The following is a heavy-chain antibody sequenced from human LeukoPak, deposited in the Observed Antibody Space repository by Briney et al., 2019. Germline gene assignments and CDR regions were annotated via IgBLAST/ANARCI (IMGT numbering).Heavy chain of an antibody. J-gene: IGHJ4*02. Sequence: ASVKVSCKASGYTFTTYAMHWVRQAPGQRLEWMGWINAGNGNTKYSQKFQGRVTFTRDTSAYTAFMELSSLRSEDTAVYYCARGSSSDWPFDYWDQGTLVTVSS. CDR2: INAGNGNT. CDR3: ARGSSSDWPFDY. CDR1: GYTFTTYA. D-gene: IGHD6-19*01. V-gene: IGHV1-3*01.